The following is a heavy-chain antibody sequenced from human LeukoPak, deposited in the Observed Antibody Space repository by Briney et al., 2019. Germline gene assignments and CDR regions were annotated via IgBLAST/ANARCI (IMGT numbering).Heavy chain of an antibody. Sequence: PGGSLRLSCAASGFTFSTYAMHWARQAPGKGLEWVASINHNGNVNYYVDSVKGRFTISRDNAKNSLYLQMSNLRAEDTAVYFRARGGGLDVWGQGATVTVSS. D-gene: IGHD3-16*01. CDR3: ARGGGLDV. J-gene: IGHJ6*02. CDR2: INHNGNVN. CDR1: GFTFSTYA. V-gene: IGHV3-7*03.